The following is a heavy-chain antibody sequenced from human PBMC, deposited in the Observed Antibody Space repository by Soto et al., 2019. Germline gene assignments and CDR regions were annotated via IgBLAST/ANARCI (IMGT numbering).Heavy chain of an antibody. V-gene: IGHV1-69*01. J-gene: IGHJ6*02. CDR2: IIPIFGTA. CDR1: GGTFSSYA. D-gene: IGHD4-17*01. Sequence: QVQLVQSGAEVKKPGSSVKVSCKASGGTFSSYAISWVRQAPGQGLEWMGGIIPIFGTANYAQKFQGRVTITADESTSTAYMELSSLRSEDTAVYYCARDRATMVTKMGLGHYYYYGMDVWGQGTTVTVSS. CDR3: ARDRATMVTKMGLGHYYYYGMDV.